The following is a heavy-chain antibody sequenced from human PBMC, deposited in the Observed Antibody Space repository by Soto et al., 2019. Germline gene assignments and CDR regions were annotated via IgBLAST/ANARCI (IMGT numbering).Heavy chain of an antibody. J-gene: IGHJ4*02. D-gene: IGHD6-6*01. CDR1: GGSISSSSYY. V-gene: IGHV4-39*07. CDR2: IYYSGST. CDR3: ARGEYSSSSEFDY. Sequence: SETLSLTCTVSGGSISSSSYYWGWIRQPPGKGLEWIGSIYYSGSTYYNPSLKSRVTISVDTSKNQFSLKLSSVPAADTAVYYCARGEYSSSSEFDYWGQGTLVTVSS.